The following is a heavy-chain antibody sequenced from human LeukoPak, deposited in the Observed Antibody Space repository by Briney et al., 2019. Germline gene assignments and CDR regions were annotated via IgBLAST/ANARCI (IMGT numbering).Heavy chain of an antibody. Sequence: GGSLRLSCAASGFTFSSYWMSWVRQAPGKGLEWVANIKQDGSEKYYVDSVKGRFTISRDNAKNSLYLQMNSLRAEDTAVYYCARGIYSSSSAFEDYWGQGTLVTVSS. CDR1: GFTFSSYW. D-gene: IGHD6-6*01. V-gene: IGHV3-7*03. J-gene: IGHJ4*02. CDR3: ARGIYSSSSAFEDY. CDR2: IKQDGSEK.